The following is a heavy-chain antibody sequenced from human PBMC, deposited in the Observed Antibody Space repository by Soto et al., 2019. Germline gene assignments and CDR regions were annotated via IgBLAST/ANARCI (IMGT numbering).Heavy chain of an antibody. Sequence: QVQLVQSGAEVKKPGSSVTVSCKASGGTFSSYAISWVRQAPGQGLEWMGGIIPIFGTANYARKFQGRVTITADASTSTAYMELRSLRSEDTAVYYCARASRITTVRGNYYYYGMDVWGQGTPVTVSS. D-gene: IGHD3-10*01. CDR2: IIPIFGTA. J-gene: IGHJ6*02. CDR3: ARASRITTVRGNYYYYGMDV. V-gene: IGHV1-69*01. CDR1: GGTFSSYA.